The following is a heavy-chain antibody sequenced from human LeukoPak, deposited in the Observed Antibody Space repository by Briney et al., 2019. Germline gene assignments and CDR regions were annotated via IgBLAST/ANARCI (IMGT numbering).Heavy chain of an antibody. J-gene: IGHJ4*02. V-gene: IGHV4-34*01. CDR3: ASLTYCSSTSCYVFSDY. CDR2: INHSGST. Sequence: SETLSLTCAVYGGSFSGYYWSWIRQPPGKGLEWIGEINHSGSTNYNPSLKSRVTISVDTSKNQFSLKLSSVTAADTAVYYCASLTYCSSTSCYVFSDYWGQGTLVTVSS. CDR1: GGSFSGYY. D-gene: IGHD2-2*01.